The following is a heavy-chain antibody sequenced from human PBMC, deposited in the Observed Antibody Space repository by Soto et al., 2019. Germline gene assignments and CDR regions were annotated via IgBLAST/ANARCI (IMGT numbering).Heavy chain of an antibody. CDR3: ARASTVSGGLSKSLPYDP. Sequence: ASVKVSCKASGYTFTDYYMHWVRQAPGQGLEWMGWLNPNTGGTDYAQRFQGRVTMTRDTSISTVYMELTSLRSDDTAVYYCARASTVSGGLSKSLPYDPWGQGTLVTVSS. J-gene: IGHJ5*02. D-gene: IGHD6-19*01. CDR1: GYTFTDYY. V-gene: IGHV1-2*02. CDR2: LNPNTGGT.